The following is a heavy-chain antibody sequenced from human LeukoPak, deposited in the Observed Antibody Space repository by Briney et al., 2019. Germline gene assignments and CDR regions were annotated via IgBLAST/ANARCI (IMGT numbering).Heavy chain of an antibody. D-gene: IGHD3-22*01. V-gene: IGHV3-30*01. CDR2: ISYDGSNK. Sequence: GRSLRLSCAASGFTFSNYAIHWVRQAPGKGLEWVALISYDGSNKYYADSVKGRFTISRDNSKNTLYLQMNSLGADDTAVYYCAGEDSSGYYYFDYWGQGTLVTVSS. CDR3: AGEDSSGYYYFDY. CDR1: GFTFSNYA. J-gene: IGHJ4*02.